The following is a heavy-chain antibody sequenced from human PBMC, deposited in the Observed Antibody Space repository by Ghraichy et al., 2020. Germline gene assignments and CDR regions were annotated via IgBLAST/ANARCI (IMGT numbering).Heavy chain of an antibody. CDR2: ITHSGGP. CDR1: GVSLSGYY. J-gene: IGHJ6*02. CDR3: ARATVRDGMDV. Sequence: SETLSLTCAVYGVSLSGYYWTWIRQPPGKGLEWIGQITHSGGPTYNSSLKSRVTISADTSKRHFSLKLSSVTAADTAVYYCARATVRDGMDVWGQGTTVTVAS. D-gene: IGHD3-22*01. V-gene: IGHV4-34*01.